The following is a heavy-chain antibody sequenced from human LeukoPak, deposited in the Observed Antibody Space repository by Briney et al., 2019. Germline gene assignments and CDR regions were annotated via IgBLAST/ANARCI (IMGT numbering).Heavy chain of an antibody. D-gene: IGHD3/OR15-3a*01. V-gene: IGHV4-39*01. J-gene: IGHJ4*02. CDR1: GGSISSSAHY. CDR2: IYYSGST. CDR3: ARQTGSGLFILP. Sequence: PSETLSLTCSVSGGSISSSAHYWGWIRQPPGKRLEWIGSIYYSGSTYYNPSLKSRVTISVDTSKNQFSLKLSSVTAADTAVYYCARQTGSGLFILPGGQGTLVTVSS.